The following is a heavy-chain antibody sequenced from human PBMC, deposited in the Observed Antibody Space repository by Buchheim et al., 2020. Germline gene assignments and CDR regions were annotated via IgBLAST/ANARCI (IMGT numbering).Heavy chain of an antibody. CDR2: ISYDGRSE. CDR1: GFTFSSYA. Sequence: QVQLVESGGGVVQSGRSLRLSCAASGFTFSSYAMHWVRQAPGKGLEWVAVISYDGRSENYVDSVKGRFTISRDNSENTLYLQMNSLRVEDTAVYYCAREDGELYFDYWGQGTL. J-gene: IGHJ4*02. CDR3: AREDGELYFDY. D-gene: IGHD1-7*01. V-gene: IGHV3-30*04.